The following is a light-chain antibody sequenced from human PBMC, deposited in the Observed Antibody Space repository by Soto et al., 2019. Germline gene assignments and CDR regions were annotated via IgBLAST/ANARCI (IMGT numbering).Light chain of an antibody. CDR2: DVT. J-gene: IGLJ1*01. Sequence: QSALTQPPPASGSPGQSVAISCTGTSSDIGGYNFVSWYQQHPGKAPKLMIYDVTKRPSGVPDRFSGSKSGNTATLIVSGLQAEDEADYYCSSHGGSNNPYVFGPGTKLTVL. CDR1: SSDIGGYNF. V-gene: IGLV2-8*01. CDR3: SSHGGSNNPYV.